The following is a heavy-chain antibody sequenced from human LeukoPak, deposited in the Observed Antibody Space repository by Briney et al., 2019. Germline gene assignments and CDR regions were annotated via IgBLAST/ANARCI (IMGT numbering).Heavy chain of an antibody. CDR2: IKSKTDGGTT. J-gene: IGHJ4*02. CDR3: TTALYYYDSSGYRAKTFDY. V-gene: IGHV3-15*01. D-gene: IGHD3-22*01. Sequence: GGSLRLSCAASGFTFSSYWMHWVRQAPGKGLEWVGRIKSKTDGGTTDYAAPVKGRFTISRDDSKNTLCLQMNSLKTEDTAVYYCTTALYYYDSSGYRAKTFDYWGQGTLVTVSS. CDR1: GFTFSSYW.